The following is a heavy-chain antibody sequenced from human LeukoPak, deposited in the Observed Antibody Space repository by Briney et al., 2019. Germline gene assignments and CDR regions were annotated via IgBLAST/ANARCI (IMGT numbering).Heavy chain of an antibody. CDR1: GFTFSNSW. V-gene: IGHV3-74*01. J-gene: IGHJ4*02. CDR2: INADGSTT. CDR3: ANSYSPPHF. Sequence: GGSLRLSCAASGFTFSNSWMHWVRQAPGKRLVWVSRINADGSTTNYADSVKGRFTISRDNARNTVYLQMNSLRVEDSAVYYCANSYSPPHFWGQGTLVTVSS. D-gene: IGHD3-10*01.